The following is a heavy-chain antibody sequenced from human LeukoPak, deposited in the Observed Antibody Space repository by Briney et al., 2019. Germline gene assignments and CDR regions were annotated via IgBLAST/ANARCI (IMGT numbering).Heavy chain of an antibody. Sequence: ASVKVSCKASGYTFTRYYMHWVRQAPGQGLEWMGWINPNSGGTNYAQKFQGRVTMTRDTSISTAYMELSRLRSDDTAVYYCATPRDTATTADAFDIWGQGTMVTVSS. J-gene: IGHJ3*02. CDR3: ATPRDTATTADAFDI. CDR1: GYTFTRYY. V-gene: IGHV1-2*02. D-gene: IGHD5-18*01. CDR2: INPNSGGT.